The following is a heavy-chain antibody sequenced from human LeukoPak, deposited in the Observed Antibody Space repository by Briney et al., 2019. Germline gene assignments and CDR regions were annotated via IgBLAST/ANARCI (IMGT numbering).Heavy chain of an antibody. CDR2: ISYDGSNK. D-gene: IGHD2-21*02. V-gene: IGHV3-30*18. J-gene: IGHJ3*02. CDR1: GFTFSSYR. CDR3: AKDLCGGDCYSAFDI. Sequence: GGSLRLSCAASGFTFSSYRMHWVRQAPGKGLEWVAVISYDGSNKYYADSVKGRFTISRDNSKNTLYLQMNSLRAEDTAVYYCAKDLCGGDCYSAFDIWGQGTMVTVSS.